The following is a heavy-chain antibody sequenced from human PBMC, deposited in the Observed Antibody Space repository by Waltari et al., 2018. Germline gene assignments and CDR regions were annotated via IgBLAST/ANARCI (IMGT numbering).Heavy chain of an antibody. V-gene: IGHV7-4-1*02. J-gene: IGHJ5*02. CDR3: ARGDWFDP. CDR1: GYIFTSYG. Sequence: QVQLVQSGSELKKPGAAVQVSCKASGYIFTSYGINWVRQAPGQGLGWMGWINTMTGNPTYAQGFTGRFVFSLDTSVTTSYLQISRLKAEDTAVYYCARGDWFDPWGQGTLVTVSS. CDR2: INTMTGNP.